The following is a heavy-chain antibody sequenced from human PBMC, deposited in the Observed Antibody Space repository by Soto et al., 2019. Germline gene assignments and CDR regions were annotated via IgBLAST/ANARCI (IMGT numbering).Heavy chain of an antibody. CDR2: INPADSDI. CDR3: ARHQRDDASRKIDC. Sequence: VESLTISCQVSGYSFTSNWIVWVLQMPGKGLEWMGIINPADSDIKYSPSFQGQVTISADKSIGTAYLQWSSLKASDTAMYYCARHQRDDASRKIDCWGQGTMVTVSS. CDR1: GYSFTSNW. J-gene: IGHJ4*02. V-gene: IGHV5-51*01. D-gene: IGHD3-16*01.